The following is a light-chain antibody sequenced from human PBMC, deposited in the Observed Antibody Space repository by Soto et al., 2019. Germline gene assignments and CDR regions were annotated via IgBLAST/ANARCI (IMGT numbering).Light chain of an antibody. J-gene: IGKJ1*01. CDR1: QTIGTY. Sequence: IEGTQTPSSLAASLVDRVTITCRASQTIGTYVNWYRQKSGAAPELLIYDASTLQSGVPSRFRGGASGTDFTLTISSLQLDDFATYYCQQSYNTPLTFGQGTKVDIK. CDR2: DAS. CDR3: QQSYNTPLT. V-gene: IGKV1-39*01.